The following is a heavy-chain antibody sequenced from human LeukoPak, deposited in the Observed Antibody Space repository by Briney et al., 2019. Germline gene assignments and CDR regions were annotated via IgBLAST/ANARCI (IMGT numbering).Heavy chain of an antibody. Sequence: SETLSLTCAVYGGSFSGYYWSWIRQPPGKGLEWIGEINHSGSTNYNPSLKSRVTISVDTSKNKFSLKLSSVTAADTAVYYCARFTPRQYCSSTSCPNWFDPWGQGTLDTVSS. V-gene: IGHV4-34*01. D-gene: IGHD2-2*01. J-gene: IGHJ5*02. CDR1: GGSFSGYY. CDR2: INHSGST. CDR3: ARFTPRQYCSSTSCPNWFDP.